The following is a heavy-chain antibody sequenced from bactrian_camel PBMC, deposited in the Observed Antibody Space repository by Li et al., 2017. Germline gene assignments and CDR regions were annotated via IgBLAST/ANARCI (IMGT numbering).Heavy chain of an antibody. CDR1: GLTSTDFD. J-gene: IGHJ4*01. D-gene: IGHD6*01. CDR3: SVPVIAGNLRADFPY. Sequence: HVQLEESGGASAQAGGSLRLSCITSGLTSTDFDIAWYRHLPGNRTCELVSSTLSAEGIPFYYPDSVKGRFTLSHDNGKTTVDLQMNDLKPEDTSVYYCSVPVIAGNLRADFPYWGQGTQVTVS. V-gene: IGHV3S61*01. CDR2: TLSAEGIP.